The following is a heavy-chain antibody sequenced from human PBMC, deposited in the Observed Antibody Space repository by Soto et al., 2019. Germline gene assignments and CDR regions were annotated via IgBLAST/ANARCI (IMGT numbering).Heavy chain of an antibody. J-gene: IGHJ4*02. CDR3: ARLLYGSVSSFDC. V-gene: IGHV4-39*01. CDR1: GGSISSISYY. D-gene: IGHD3-10*01. CDR2: IYYSGRT. Sequence: QLQLQESGPGLVEPSETLSLTCTVSGGSISSISYYWGWIRQPPGKVLEWLGSIYYSGRTYYIPYRKGQLTISVDTSKNQFTLELSSVTAADTAVSYCARLLYGSVSSFDCWGQGTLVTVSS.